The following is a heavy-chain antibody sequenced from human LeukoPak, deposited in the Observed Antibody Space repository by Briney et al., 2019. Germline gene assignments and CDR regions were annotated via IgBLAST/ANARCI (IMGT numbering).Heavy chain of an antibody. CDR3: ATDTLWWGTRGY. CDR1: GFTFSDYY. Sequence: PGGSLRLSCAASGFTFSDYYMSWVRQAPGGGLEWLGRIRKKSEGGTTDYAAPVKGRFTISRDDSTNTVYLQMNSLRTEDTAVYYCATDTLWWGTRGYWGQGTLVTVSS. J-gene: IGHJ4*02. CDR2: IRKKSEGGTT. D-gene: IGHD2-21*01. V-gene: IGHV3-15*01.